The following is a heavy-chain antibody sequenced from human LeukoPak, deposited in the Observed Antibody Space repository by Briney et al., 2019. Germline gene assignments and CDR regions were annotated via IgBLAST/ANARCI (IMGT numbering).Heavy chain of an antibody. Sequence: GASVKVSCKASGYTFTSYYMHWVRQAPGQGLEWMGIINPSGGSTSYAQKFQGRVTMTRDMSTSTVYMELSSLRSEDTAVYYCARADYYGSGILPYYFDYWGQGTLVTVSS. D-gene: IGHD3-10*01. CDR2: INPSGGST. V-gene: IGHV1-46*01. J-gene: IGHJ4*02. CDR1: GYTFTSYY. CDR3: ARADYYGSGILPYYFDY.